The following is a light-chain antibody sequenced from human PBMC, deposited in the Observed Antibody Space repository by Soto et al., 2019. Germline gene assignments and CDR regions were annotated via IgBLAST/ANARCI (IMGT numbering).Light chain of an antibody. CDR1: SSDVGGYNY. CDR2: EVN. J-gene: IGLJ3*02. CDR3: AAWDDSLNGWV. Sequence: QSVLTQPASVSGSPGQSITVSCTGTSSDVGGYNYVSWYQQPPGKAPKLIIYEVNNRPSGVSNRFSGSKSGNTASLTISGLQAEDEADYYCAAWDDSLNGWVFGGGTKLTVL. V-gene: IGLV2-14*01.